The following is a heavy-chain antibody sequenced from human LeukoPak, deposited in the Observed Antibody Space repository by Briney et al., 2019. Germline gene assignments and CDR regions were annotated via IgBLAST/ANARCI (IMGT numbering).Heavy chain of an antibody. V-gene: IGHV4-59*08. CDR1: GGSISSYY. D-gene: IGHD3-9*01. CDR3: ARLYFDWSYYFDY. J-gene: IGHJ4*02. CDR2: IYYSGST. Sequence: SETLSLTCTVSGGSISSYYWSWIRQPPGKGLEWIGYIYYSGSTSYNPSLKSRVTISVDTSKNQVSLKLSSVTAADTAVYYCARLYFDWSYYFDYWGQGTLVTVSS.